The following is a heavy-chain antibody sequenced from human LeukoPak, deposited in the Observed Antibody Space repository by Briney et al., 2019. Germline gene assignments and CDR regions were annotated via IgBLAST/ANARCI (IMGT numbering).Heavy chain of an antibody. J-gene: IGHJ6*03. CDR1: GYTFTSYG. CDR3: ARVTLSRYYYMDV. V-gene: IGHV7-4-1*02. D-gene: IGHD3-16*01. Sequence: ASVKVSCKASGYTFTSYGISWVRQAPGQGLEWMGWINTNTGNPTYAQGFTGRFVFSLDTSVSTAYLQISSLKAEDTAVYYCARVTLSRYYYMDVWGEGTTVTVSS. CDR2: INTNTGNP.